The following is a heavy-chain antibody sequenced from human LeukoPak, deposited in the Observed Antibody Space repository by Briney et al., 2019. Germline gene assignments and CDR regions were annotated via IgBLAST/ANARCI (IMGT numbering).Heavy chain of an antibody. CDR2: ISGSGGST. J-gene: IGHJ6*03. Sequence: PGGSLRLSCAASGFTFSSYAMSWVRQAPGKGLEWVSAISGSGGSTYYADSVKGRFTISRDNSKNTLYLQMNSLRAEATAVYYCAKDRSSKHYYYYYYMDVWGKGTTVTVSS. V-gene: IGHV3-23*01. D-gene: IGHD2-2*01. CDR1: GFTFSSYA. CDR3: AKDRSSKHYYYYYYMDV.